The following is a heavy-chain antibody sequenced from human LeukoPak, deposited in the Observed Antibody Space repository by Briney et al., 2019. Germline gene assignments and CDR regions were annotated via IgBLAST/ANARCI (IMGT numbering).Heavy chain of an antibody. J-gene: IGHJ5*02. Sequence: SQTLSLTCAVSGGSISSGGYSWSWIRQPPGRGLEWIGYIYHSGSTYYNPSLKSRVTISVDRSKNQFSLKLSSVTAADTAIYYCARHGDTDYGDLNWFDPWGQGTLVTVSS. CDR1: GGSISSGGYS. V-gene: IGHV4-30-2*01. CDR2: IYHSGST. D-gene: IGHD4-17*01. CDR3: ARHGDTDYGDLNWFDP.